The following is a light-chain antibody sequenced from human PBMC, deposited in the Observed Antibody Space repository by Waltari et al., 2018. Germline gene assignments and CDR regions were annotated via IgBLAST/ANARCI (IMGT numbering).Light chain of an antibody. CDR1: SSDIGSSNY. CDR2: EVT. J-gene: IGLJ3*02. V-gene: IGLV2-8*01. Sequence: QSALTQPPSASGSPGQSVTISCTGSSSDIGSSNYVSWYQQHPGKAPKLIIYEVTKRPPGGPDRFSGSKSGNTASLTVSGLQADDEADYYCGSNAVTRVFGGGTKLTVL. CDR3: GSNAVTRV.